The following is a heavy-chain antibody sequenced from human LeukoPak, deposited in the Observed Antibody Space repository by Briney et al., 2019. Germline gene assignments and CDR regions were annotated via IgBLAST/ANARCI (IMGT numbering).Heavy chain of an antibody. D-gene: IGHD1-26*01. CDR2: ISSSSSNK. Sequence: PGGSLRLSCAASGFTFSSYSMNWVRQAPGKGLEWVSSISSSSSNKYYADSVKGRFTISRDNAKNSLYLQMNSLRAEDTAVYYCARDQRGDSGSYPRLDYWGQGTLVTVSS. CDR3: ARDQRGDSGSYPRLDY. J-gene: IGHJ4*02. V-gene: IGHV3-21*01. CDR1: GFTFSSYS.